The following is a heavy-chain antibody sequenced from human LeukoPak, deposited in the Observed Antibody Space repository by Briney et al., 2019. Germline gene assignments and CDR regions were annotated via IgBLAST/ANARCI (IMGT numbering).Heavy chain of an antibody. V-gene: IGHV4-59*08. CDR2: IYYSGST. D-gene: IGHD1-1*01. CDR3: ARHGRFYGMDV. J-gene: IGHJ6*02. CDR1: GASISSYY. Sequence: SETLSLTCTVPGASISSYYGSWFRHPPGKGRGGIGYIYYSGSTNYNPSLKSRVTISVDTSKNQFSLKLSSVTAADAAVYYCARHGRFYGMDVWGQGTTVTVSS.